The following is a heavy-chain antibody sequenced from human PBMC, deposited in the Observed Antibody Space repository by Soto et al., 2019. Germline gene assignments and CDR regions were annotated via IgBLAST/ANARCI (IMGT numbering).Heavy chain of an antibody. D-gene: IGHD3-16*01. CDR3: ARVFAGVMITWGGVTDY. CDR2: ISAYNGNT. CDR1: GYTFTSYG. V-gene: IGHV1-18*04. J-gene: IGHJ4*02. Sequence: QVQLVQSGAEVKKPGASVKVSCKASGYTFTSYGISWVRQAPGQGRAWMGWISAYNGNTNYAQKHQGRVTMTKYTSTGKADLELRSLKSDDTSVYYCARVFAGVMITWGGVTDYWGQGTLVTVSS.